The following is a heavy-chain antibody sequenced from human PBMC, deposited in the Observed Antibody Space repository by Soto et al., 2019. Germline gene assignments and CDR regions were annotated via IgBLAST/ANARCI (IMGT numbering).Heavy chain of an antibody. Sequence: QVQLVQSGAEVQKPGSSVKVSCKASGGTFSSYAISWVRQAPGQGLEWMGGIIPISGTANYAQKFQGRVMITAGESTSTAYTELSSLRSEDTAVYYCARSQGSSTSLEIYYYYYYGMDVWGQGTTVTVSS. J-gene: IGHJ6*02. CDR3: ARSQGSSTSLEIYYYYYYGMDV. CDR1: GGTFSSYA. D-gene: IGHD2-2*01. CDR2: IIPISGTA. V-gene: IGHV1-69*01.